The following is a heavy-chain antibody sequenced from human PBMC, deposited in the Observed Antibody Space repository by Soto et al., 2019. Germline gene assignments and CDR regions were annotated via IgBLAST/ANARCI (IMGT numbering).Heavy chain of an antibody. CDR3: ARDHSHDFWSGYYFDY. CDR1: GDSVSSNSAA. CDR2: TYYRSKWYN. J-gene: IGHJ4*02. Sequence: SQTLSLTCASSGDSVSSNSAAWNWISQSPSRGLEWLGRTYYRSKWYNDYAVSVKSRITINPDTSKNQFSLQLNSVTPEDTAVYYCARDHSHDFWSGYYFDYWGQGTLVTVSS. D-gene: IGHD3-3*01. V-gene: IGHV6-1*01.